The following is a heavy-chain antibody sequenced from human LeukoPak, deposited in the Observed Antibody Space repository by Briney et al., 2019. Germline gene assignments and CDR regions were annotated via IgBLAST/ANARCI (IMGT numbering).Heavy chain of an antibody. J-gene: IGHJ4*02. CDR3: ARDRSGRSPFDY. V-gene: IGHV1-2*06. D-gene: IGHD6-25*01. CDR2: INPNSGGT. CDR1: GYTFTGYY. Sequence: GASVKVSCKASGYTFTGYYMHWVRQAPGQGLEWMGRINPNSGGTNYAQKFQGRVTMTRDTSISTAYMELSRLRSDDTAVYYCARDRSGRSPFDYWGQGTLVTVSS.